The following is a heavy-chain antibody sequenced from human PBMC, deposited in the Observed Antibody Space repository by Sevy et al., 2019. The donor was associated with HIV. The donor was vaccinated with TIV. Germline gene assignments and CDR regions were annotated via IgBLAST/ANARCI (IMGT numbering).Heavy chain of an antibody. CDR1: GFTFSDYY. J-gene: IGHJ4*02. V-gene: IGHV3-11*01. Sequence: GGSLRLSCAASGFTFSDYYMSWIRQAPGKGLEWVSYISSSGSTIYYADSVKGRFTISRDNAKNSLYLQMNSLRAEDTAAYYRARSGIYLVLYFDKWGQGTLVTVSS. D-gene: IGHD6-6*01. CDR2: ISSSGSTI. CDR3: ARSGIYLVLYFDK.